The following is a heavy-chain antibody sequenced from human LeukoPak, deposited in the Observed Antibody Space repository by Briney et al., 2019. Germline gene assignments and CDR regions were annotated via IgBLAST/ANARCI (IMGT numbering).Heavy chain of an antibody. CDR1: GFTFSRYW. CDR3: ARDPGVNYYDSSGYSFP. D-gene: IGHD3-22*01. V-gene: IGHV3-7*01. J-gene: IGHJ5*02. Sequence: GGSLRLSCAASGFTFSRYWMSWVRQAPGKGPEWVANIKQDGSEKYYVDSVKGRFTISRDNAKNSLYLQMNSLRAEDTAVYYCARDPGVNYYDSSGYSFPWGQGTLVTVSS. CDR2: IKQDGSEK.